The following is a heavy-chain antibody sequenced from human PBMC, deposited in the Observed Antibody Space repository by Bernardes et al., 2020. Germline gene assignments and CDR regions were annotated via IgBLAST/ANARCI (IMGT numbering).Heavy chain of an antibody. CDR3: AQTYSSCWGLKAYFDY. V-gene: IGHV2-5*02. D-gene: IGHD6-13*01. CDR1: GFSLSTSGVG. Sequence: SGPTLVKPTQTLTLTCTFSGFSLSTSGVGVGWIRQPPGKALEWLALIYWDDDKRYSPSLKSRLTITKDTSKNQVVLTMTNMDPVDTATYYCAQTYSSCWGLKAYFDYWGQGTLVTVSS. CDR2: IYWDDDK. J-gene: IGHJ4*02.